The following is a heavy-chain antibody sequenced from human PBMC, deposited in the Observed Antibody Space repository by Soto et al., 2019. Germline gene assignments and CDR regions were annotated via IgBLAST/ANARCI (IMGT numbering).Heavy chain of an antibody. CDR2: INSDGSGT. V-gene: IGHV3-74*01. D-gene: IGHD3-22*01. CDR1: GFTFSSYR. CDR3: ARGDGDHYDGNGYLCRH. J-gene: IGHJ4*02. Sequence: EVQLVESGGGLVQPGESLTLSCAASGFTFSSYRMHWVRQAPGKGLVWVSRINSDGSGTYYADSVKGRLTISRDNARNTLYLQMNSLRVEDTAVYFCARGDGDHYDGNGYLCRHWGQGTLVTVSS.